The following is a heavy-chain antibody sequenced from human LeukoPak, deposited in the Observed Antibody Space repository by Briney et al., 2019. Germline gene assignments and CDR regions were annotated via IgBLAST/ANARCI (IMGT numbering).Heavy chain of an antibody. D-gene: IGHD4-17*01. V-gene: IGHV3-30*02. Sequence: GGSLRLSCAASGFSFITYAMHWVRQAPGKGLEWVAFMRPDGSDKYYADSVKGRFTISRDNAKNSLYLQMNSLRAEDTALYYCAKLAGTTRLDYWGQGTLVTVSS. J-gene: IGHJ4*02. CDR1: GFSFITYA. CDR2: MRPDGSDK. CDR3: AKLAGTTRLDY.